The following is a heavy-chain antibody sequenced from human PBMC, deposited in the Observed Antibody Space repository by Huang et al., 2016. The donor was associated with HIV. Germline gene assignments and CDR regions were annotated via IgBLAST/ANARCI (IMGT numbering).Heavy chain of an antibody. CDR1: GFTLSDYA. J-gene: IGHJ3*02. CDR3: ARFGKRLPMLRGEDVIGDI. Sequence: QVQLVESGGGVVQPGRSLRLSCAASGFTLSDYAIHWVRQAPGKGLEGVARISYDGNDKFYSDSVRGRFTISRDNFNNTLYLQMNSLRHEDTALYYCARFGKRLPMLRGEDVIGDIWGQGTMVIVSS. CDR2: ISYDGNDK. V-gene: IGHV3-30-3*01. D-gene: IGHD3-10*01.